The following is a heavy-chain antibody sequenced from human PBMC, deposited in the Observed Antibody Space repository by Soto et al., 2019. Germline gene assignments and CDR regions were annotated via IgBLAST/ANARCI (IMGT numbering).Heavy chain of an antibody. CDR2: IYYSGST. CDR3: ATSYGNTWYTY. D-gene: IGHD6-13*01. V-gene: IGHV4-31*03. Sequence: PSETLSLTCTVSGGSISSGGYYWSWIRQHPGKGLEWIGYIYYSGSTYYNPSLKSRLTISVDTSKNQFTLKLSSVTVEDTAVYYCATSYGNTWYTYWGQGPQVTV. J-gene: IGHJ4*02. CDR1: GGSISSGGYY.